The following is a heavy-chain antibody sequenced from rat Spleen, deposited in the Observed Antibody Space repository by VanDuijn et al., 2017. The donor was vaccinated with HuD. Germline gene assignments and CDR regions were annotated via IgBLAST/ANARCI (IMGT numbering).Heavy chain of an antibody. CDR3: VRTALTTVATYYFDY. D-gene: IGHD1-3*01. J-gene: IGHJ2*01. Sequence: EVQLVETGGGLVQPGKSLKLSCVASGFTFSSYWMYWVRQAPGKGLEWVSSISNDGVNTYYPDSVKGRFTISRDNAKNTQYLQMDSLRSEDTATYYCVRTALTTVATYYFDYWGQGVMVTVSS. V-gene: IGHV5-58*01. CDR1: GFTFSSYW. CDR2: ISNDGVNT.